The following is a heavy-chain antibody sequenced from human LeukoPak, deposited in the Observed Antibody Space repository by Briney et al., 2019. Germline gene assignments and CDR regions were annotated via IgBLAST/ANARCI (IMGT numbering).Heavy chain of an antibody. V-gene: IGHV3-23*01. CDR1: GFTFSSYA. CDR3: VKDPLLYGDYCFDY. CDR2: ISGSGGST. Sequence: PGGSLRLSCAASGFTFSSYAMSWVRQAPGKGLEWVSAISGSGGSTYYADSVKGRFTISRDNSKNTLYLQMNSLRAEDTAVYYCVKDPLLYGDYCFDYWGQGTLVTVSS. D-gene: IGHD4-17*01. J-gene: IGHJ4*02.